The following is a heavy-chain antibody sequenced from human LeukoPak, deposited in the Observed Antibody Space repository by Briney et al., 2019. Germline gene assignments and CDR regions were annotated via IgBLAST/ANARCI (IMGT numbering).Heavy chain of an antibody. Sequence: GRSLRLSCAASGFTFSSYAMHWVRQAPGKGLEWVAVTSYDGSNKYYADSVKGRFTISRDNSKNTLYLQMNSLRAEDTAVYYCARRYCSGGSCSPGDYWGQGTLVTVSS. V-gene: IGHV3-30*04. D-gene: IGHD2-15*01. J-gene: IGHJ4*02. CDR2: TSYDGSNK. CDR1: GFTFSSYA. CDR3: ARRYCSGGSCSPGDY.